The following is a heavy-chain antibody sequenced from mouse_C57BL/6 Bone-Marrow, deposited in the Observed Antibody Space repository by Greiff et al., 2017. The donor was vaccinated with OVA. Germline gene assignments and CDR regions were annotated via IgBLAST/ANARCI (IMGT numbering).Heavy chain of an antibody. J-gene: IGHJ4*01. CDR1: GYTFTSYG. CDR3: ARHYYGSSNYYAMDY. Sequence: VQLQESGAELARPGASVKLSCKASGYTFTSYGISWVKQRIGQGLEWIGEIYPRSGNTYYNEKFKGKATLTADKSSSTAYMELRSLTSEDSAVYFCARHYYGSSNYYAMDYWGQGTSVTVSS. D-gene: IGHD1-1*01. V-gene: IGHV1-81*01. CDR2: IYPRSGNT.